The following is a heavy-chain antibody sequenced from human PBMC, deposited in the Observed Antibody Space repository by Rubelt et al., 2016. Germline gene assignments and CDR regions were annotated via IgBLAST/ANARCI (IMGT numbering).Heavy chain of an antibody. Sequence: QLQLQESGPGLVKPSETLSLTCTVSGGSISSSSYYWGWIRQPPGKGLEWIGSIYYSGSTYYNPSLKGRVTMSVDTSKNQVSLKLGSVTAADTAVYYCARQEKYYYDSSGYSNFDYWGQGTLVTVSS. CDR1: GGSISSSSYY. V-gene: IGHV4-39*01. CDR3: ARQEKYYYDSSGYSNFDY. D-gene: IGHD3-22*01. CDR2: IYYSGST. J-gene: IGHJ4*02.